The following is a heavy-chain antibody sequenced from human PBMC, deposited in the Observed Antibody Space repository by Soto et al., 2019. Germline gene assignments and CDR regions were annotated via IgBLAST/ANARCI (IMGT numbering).Heavy chain of an antibody. CDR1: GYTFTNYG. CDR2: INAGNGNT. CDR3: ARTPPSWIQLWLDY. Sequence: ASVKVSCKASGYTFTNYGISWVRQAPGQRLEWMGWINAGNGNTKYSQKFQGRVTITRDTSASTAYMELSSLRSEDTAVYYCARTPPSWIQLWLDYWGQGTLVTVS. J-gene: IGHJ4*02. D-gene: IGHD5-18*01. V-gene: IGHV1-3*01.